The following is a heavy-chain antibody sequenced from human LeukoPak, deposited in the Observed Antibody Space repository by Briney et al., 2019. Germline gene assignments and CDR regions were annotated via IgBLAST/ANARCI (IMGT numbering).Heavy chain of an antibody. D-gene: IGHD2-15*01. CDR3: AREYCSGGSCSFDY. CDR1: GGSISSSSYY. Sequence: SETLSLTCTVSGGSISSSSYYWGWIRQPPGKGLEWIGYIYYSGSTNYNPSLKSRVTISVDTSKNQFSLKLSSVTAADTAVYYCAREYCSGGSCSFDYWGQGTLVTVSS. J-gene: IGHJ4*02. CDR2: IYYSGST. V-gene: IGHV4-61*01.